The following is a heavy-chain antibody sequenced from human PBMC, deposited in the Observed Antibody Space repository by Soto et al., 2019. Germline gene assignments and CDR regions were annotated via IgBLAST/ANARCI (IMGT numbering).Heavy chain of an antibody. CDR3: ARITAGRFLEWYDAFDI. V-gene: IGHV2-70*11. Sequence: SGPTLVNPTQTLTLTCTFSGFSLSTSGMCVSWIRQPPGKALEWLARIDWDDDKYYSTSLKTRLTISKDTSKNQVVLTMTNMDPVDTATYYCARITAGRFLEWYDAFDIWGQGTMVTVSS. CDR1: GFSLSTSGMC. CDR2: IDWDDDK. D-gene: IGHD3-3*01. J-gene: IGHJ3*02.